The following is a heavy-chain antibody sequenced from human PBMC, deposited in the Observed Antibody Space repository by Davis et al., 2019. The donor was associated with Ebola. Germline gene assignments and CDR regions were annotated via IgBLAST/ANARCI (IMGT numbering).Heavy chain of an antibody. Sequence: ASVKVSCKASGYTFTNYGVSWLRQAPGKGLEWMGWISADNGNTKYAQKVQGRVTMTIDTSTRTSYMELRSLRSADTAVYYCARGVSLGSGWLKAFDWFDPWGQGTLIIVSS. CDR2: ISADNGNT. D-gene: IGHD6-19*01. CDR1: GYTFTNYG. CDR3: ARGVSLGSGWLKAFDWFDP. J-gene: IGHJ5*02. V-gene: IGHV1-18*04.